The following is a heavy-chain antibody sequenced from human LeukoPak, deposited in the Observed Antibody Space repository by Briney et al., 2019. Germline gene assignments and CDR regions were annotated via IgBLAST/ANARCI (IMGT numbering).Heavy chain of an antibody. CDR1: GYSISSGYY. Sequence: PSETLSLTCAVSGYSISSGYYWGWIRQPPGKGLEWIGSIYHSGSTYYNPSLKSRVTISVDTSQNQFSLKLSSVTAADTAVYYCASSSSIAAAGARDYWGQGTLVTVSS. D-gene: IGHD6-13*01. CDR2: IYHSGST. CDR3: ASSSSIAAAGARDY. J-gene: IGHJ4*02. V-gene: IGHV4-38-2*01.